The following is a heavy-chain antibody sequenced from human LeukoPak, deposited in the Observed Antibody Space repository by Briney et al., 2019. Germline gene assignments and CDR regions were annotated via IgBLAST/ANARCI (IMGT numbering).Heavy chain of an antibody. CDR1: GGSFSGYY. D-gene: IGHD3-22*01. V-gene: IGHV4-34*01. Sequence: SETLSLTCAVYGGSFSGYYWSWIRQSPGKGLEWIGEINHSGSTNYNPSLKSRVTISVDTFKNQFSLKLSSVTAADTAVYYCARSGRVRYYYDSSGYFDYWGQGTLVTVSS. CDR3: ARSGRVRYYYDSSGYFDY. CDR2: INHSGST. J-gene: IGHJ4*02.